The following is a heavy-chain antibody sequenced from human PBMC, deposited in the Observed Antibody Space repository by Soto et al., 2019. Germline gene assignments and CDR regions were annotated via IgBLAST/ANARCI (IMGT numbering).Heavy chain of an antibody. Sequence: GESLKISCKGSGYSFTSYWIGWVRQMPGKSLEWMRIIYPGDSDTRYSPSFQGQVTISADKSISTAYLQWSSLKASDTAMYYCARGVGGYCISTSCDAFDIWGQGTMVTVS. CDR3: ARGVGGYCISTSCDAFDI. J-gene: IGHJ3*02. D-gene: IGHD2-2*01. V-gene: IGHV5-51*01. CDR2: IYPGDSDT. CDR1: GYSFTSYW.